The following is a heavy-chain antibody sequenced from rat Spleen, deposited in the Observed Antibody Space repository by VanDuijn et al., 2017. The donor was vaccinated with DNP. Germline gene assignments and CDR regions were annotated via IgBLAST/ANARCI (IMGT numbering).Heavy chain of an antibody. Sequence: QVQLKESGPGLVQPSQTLSLTCTVSGFSLSISGVSWVRQPPGKGREWIGIIRSGGSTDYNLTLKSRLSISRDTSTSQVFLKMNSLRTEDTAMYFCARSGDYSSYYVMDVWGQGASVTVSS. D-gene: IGHD1-2*01. J-gene: IGHJ4*01. CDR1: GFSLSISG. CDR3: ARSGDYSSYYVMDV. CDR2: IRSGGST. V-gene: IGHV2-16*01.